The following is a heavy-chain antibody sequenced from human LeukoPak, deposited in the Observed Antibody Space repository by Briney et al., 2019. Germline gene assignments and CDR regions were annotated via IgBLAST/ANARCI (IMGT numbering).Heavy chain of an antibody. Sequence: PGGSLRLSCAASGFTFSSYGMHWVRQAPGKGLEWVAVIWYDGSNKYYADSVKGRFTISRDNSKNTLYLQMNSLRAEDTAVYYCAGEGYYYYDSVGFDYWGQGTLVTVSS. CDR1: GFTFSSYG. V-gene: IGHV3-33*01. CDR3: AGEGYYYYDSVGFDY. J-gene: IGHJ4*02. D-gene: IGHD3-22*01. CDR2: IWYDGSNK.